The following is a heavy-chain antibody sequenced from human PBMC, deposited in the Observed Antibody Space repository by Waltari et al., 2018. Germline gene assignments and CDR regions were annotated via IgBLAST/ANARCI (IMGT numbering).Heavy chain of an antibody. CDR3: ARDYDFWSGTRLGDYYGMDV. CDR2: IILSSITI. Sequence: EVQLVESGGGLVQPGGSLRLSCAASGFTFSSYSLNWIRQAPGKGVGWGSCIILSSITIYYADSVKGRFTISRDNAKNSLYLQMNSLRAEDTAVYYCARDYDFWSGTRLGDYYGMDVWGQGTTVTVSS. D-gene: IGHD3-3*01. V-gene: IGHV3-48*01. J-gene: IGHJ6*02. CDR1: GFTFSSYS.